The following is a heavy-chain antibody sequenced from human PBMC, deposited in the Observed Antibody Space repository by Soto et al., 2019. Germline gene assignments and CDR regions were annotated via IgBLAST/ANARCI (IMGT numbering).Heavy chain of an antibody. CDR3: TVYRSGPHDY. J-gene: IGHJ4*02. CDR2: IYYSGST. D-gene: IGHD3-22*01. CDR1: GGSIGSSSYY. V-gene: IGHV4-39*01. Sequence: PSETLSLTCTVSGGSIGSSSYYWGWIRQPPGKGLEWIGSIYYSGSTYYNPSLKSRVTISVDTPKNQFSLKLTSVTAADTAVYYCTVYRSGPHDYWGQGTLVTVSS.